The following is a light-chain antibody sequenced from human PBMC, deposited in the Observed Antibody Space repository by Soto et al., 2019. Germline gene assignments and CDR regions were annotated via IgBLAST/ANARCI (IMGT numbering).Light chain of an antibody. CDR2: AAS. V-gene: IGKV1-39*01. J-gene: IGKJ1*01. Sequence: DIQMTQSPSSLSASVGDRVTITCRASQSISSYLNWYQQKPGKAPKLLIYAASSLQSGVPSRFSGSGSRTDFTLTISSLQPEDFATYYGQQSYSTPRTFGQGTKVEIK. CDR3: QQSYSTPRT. CDR1: QSISSY.